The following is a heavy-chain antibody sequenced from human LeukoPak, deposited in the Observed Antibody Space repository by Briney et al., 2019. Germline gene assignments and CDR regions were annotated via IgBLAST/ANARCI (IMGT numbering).Heavy chain of an antibody. CDR2: IYYSGST. J-gene: IGHJ4*02. CDR1: GGSISSSSYY. D-gene: IGHD1-26*01. Sequence: SETLSLTCTVSGGSISSSSYYWGWIRQPPGKGLEWIGSIYYSGSTYYNPSLKSRVTISVDTSKNQFSLNLSSVTAADTAVYFCARDYQGSGIDYWGQGTLVTVSS. V-gene: IGHV4-39*07. CDR3: ARDYQGSGIDY.